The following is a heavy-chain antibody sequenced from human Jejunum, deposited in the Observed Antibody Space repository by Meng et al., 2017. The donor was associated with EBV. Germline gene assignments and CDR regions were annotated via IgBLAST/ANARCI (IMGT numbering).Heavy chain of an antibody. Sequence: RRMGSGPRVEKPSGTLSLTCVVSGGSISDNDWWSWVRQPPGKGLEWLGEIYHGVGTNYNPSLESRVTISVDKSKNQFSLKLNSVTVADTAVYYCAGNGYYALEYWGPGILVTVSS. CDR3: AGNGYYALEY. D-gene: IGHD3-22*01. J-gene: IGHJ4*02. CDR2: IYHGVGT. CDR1: GGSISDNDW. V-gene: IGHV4-4*02.